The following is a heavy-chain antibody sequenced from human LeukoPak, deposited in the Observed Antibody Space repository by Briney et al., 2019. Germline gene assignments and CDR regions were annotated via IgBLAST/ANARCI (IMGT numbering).Heavy chain of an antibody. D-gene: IGHD3-3*01. CDR2: INPNSGGT. Sequence: ASVRVSCKASGYTFTSYGISWVRQAPGQGLEWMGWINPNSGGTNYAQKFQGRVTMTRDTSISTAYMELSRLRSDDTAVYYCARGPVLRFLEWLFTPFDYWGQGTLVTVSS. CDR3: ARGPVLRFLEWLFTPFDY. V-gene: IGHV1-2*02. CDR1: GYTFTSYG. J-gene: IGHJ4*02.